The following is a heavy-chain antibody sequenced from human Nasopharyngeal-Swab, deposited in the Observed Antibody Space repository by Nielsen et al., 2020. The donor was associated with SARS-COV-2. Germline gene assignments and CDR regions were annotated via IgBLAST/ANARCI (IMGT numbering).Heavy chain of an antibody. CDR1: GFSLSSYE. V-gene: IGHV3-48*03. D-gene: IGHD3-22*01. CDR2: IGSFGSTI. Sequence: GGSPRLSCAASGFSLSSYEMNWVRQAPGKGLEWVSYIGSFGSTIYSDSVKGRITVSRDNAKNSLYLQMNSLRAEDTAVYYCARGDSSGLPQAVYGMDVWGQGTTVSVSS. J-gene: IGHJ6*02. CDR3: ARGDSSGLPQAVYGMDV.